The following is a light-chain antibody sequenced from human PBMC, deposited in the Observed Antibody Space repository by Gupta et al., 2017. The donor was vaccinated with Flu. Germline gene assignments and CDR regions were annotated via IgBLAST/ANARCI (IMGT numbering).Light chain of an antibody. CDR1: QSVSSY. V-gene: IGKV3-11*01. J-gene: IGKJ3*01. Sequence: APLALSPGERATLSCRASQSVSSYVAWYQQKPGQAPRLLIYDATNRATGIPARFSGSESGTDFPLTISSLEPEDMAVDYCQQRSNWPRFTFGPGTKVDIK. CDR3: QQRSNWPRFT. CDR2: DAT.